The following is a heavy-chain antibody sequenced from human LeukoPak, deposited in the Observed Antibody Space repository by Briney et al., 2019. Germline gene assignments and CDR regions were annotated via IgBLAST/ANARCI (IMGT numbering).Heavy chain of an antibody. Sequence: PGGSLRLSCAASGFTFSSYGMHWVRQAPGKGLEWVAVISYDGSNKYYADSVKGRFTISRDNSKNTLYLQMNSLRAEDTAVYFCAKDTFRYDILTGYYYFDYWGQGTLVTVSS. CDR1: GFTFSSYG. D-gene: IGHD3-9*01. J-gene: IGHJ4*02. CDR3: AKDTFRYDILTGYYYFDY. CDR2: ISYDGSNK. V-gene: IGHV3-30*18.